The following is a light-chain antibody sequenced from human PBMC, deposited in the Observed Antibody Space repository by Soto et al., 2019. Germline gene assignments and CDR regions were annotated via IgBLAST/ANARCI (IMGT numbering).Light chain of an antibody. CDR1: QSVLYSSNNKNY. Sequence: DIVMTQSPDSLAVYLGERATINCKSSQSVLYSSNNKNYLAWYQQKPGQPPKLLIYWASTRESGFPDRFSGSGSGTDFTLTISSLQAEDVAVYYCQQYYSTPLTFGGGTKVEIK. J-gene: IGKJ4*01. CDR2: WAS. V-gene: IGKV4-1*01. CDR3: QQYYSTPLT.